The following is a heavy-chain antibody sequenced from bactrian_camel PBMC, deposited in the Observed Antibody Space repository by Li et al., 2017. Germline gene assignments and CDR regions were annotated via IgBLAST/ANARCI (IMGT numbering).Heavy chain of an antibody. CDR1: GYTRTIYC. V-gene: IGHV3S53*01. CDR2: IDSDGST. D-gene: IGHD6*01. J-gene: IGHJ4*01. Sequence: HVQLVESGGGSVQPGESLRLSCAANGYTRTIYCMGCFRQAPGKEREAVAAIDSDGSTSYADSVQGRFTISVDNAKSILFLQMNNLNTEDTAMYYCAAHYAGSCGVTFVPKLDRVKLTFDHLGRGTQVTVS. CDR3: AAHYAGSCGVTFVPKLDRVKLTFDH.